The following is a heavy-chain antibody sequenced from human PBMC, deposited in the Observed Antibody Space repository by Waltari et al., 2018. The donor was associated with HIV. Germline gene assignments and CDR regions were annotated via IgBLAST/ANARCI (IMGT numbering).Heavy chain of an antibody. CDR2: MYVSVNA. D-gene: IGHD3-9*01. CDR3: ARATWAKTKAGWDRYFDK. J-gene: IGHJ4*02. V-gene: IGHV4-61*02. CDR1: GDSISSGRYY. Sequence: QVQLQESGPRLVKPSETLSLSCTVSGDSISSGRYYWSWIRQPAGEWLGWVGRMYVSVNANYSPCSKSRVTMAVDTATSKFSLKMRSVTASDTAIYYCARATWAKTKAGWDRYFDKWGPGILVTVSS.